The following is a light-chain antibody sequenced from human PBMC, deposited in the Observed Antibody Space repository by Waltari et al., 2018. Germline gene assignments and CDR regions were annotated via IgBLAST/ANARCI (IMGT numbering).Light chain of an antibody. CDR3: QSADNSGTVI. CDR1: ALRKQY. J-gene: IGLJ2*01. V-gene: IGLV3-25*03. CDR2: KDI. Sequence: SDEVTQPPSVSVSAGQTARITCSGDALRKQYGYWYQQKPGQAPVVIIYKDIERPSGISERFSGSTSGTTVTLTISGVQAEDEADYYCQSADNSGTVIFGGGTKVTVL.